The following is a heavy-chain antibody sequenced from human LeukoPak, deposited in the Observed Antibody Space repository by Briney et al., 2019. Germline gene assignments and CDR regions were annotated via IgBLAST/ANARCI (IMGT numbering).Heavy chain of an antibody. Sequence: SETLSLTCAVYGGSFSGYYWSWIRQPPGKGLEWIGEINHSGSTNYNPSLKSRVTISVDTSKNQFSLKLSSVTAADTAVYYCARGPRRSQYRLLWATNWFDPWGQGTLVTVSS. CDR3: ARGPRRSQYRLLWATNWFDP. CDR2: INHSGST. CDR1: GGSFSGYY. D-gene: IGHD2-2*01. J-gene: IGHJ5*02. V-gene: IGHV4-34*01.